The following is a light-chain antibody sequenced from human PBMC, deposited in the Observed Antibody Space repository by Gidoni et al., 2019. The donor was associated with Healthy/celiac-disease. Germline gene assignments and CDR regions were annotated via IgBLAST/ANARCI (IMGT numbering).Light chain of an antibody. J-gene: IGLJ2*01. Sequence: QYVLTQPPSASGTPGQRVTISCSGSSSNIGSNSVYWYQQLPGTAPNLLIYRNNQRPSGVPDRFSGSKSGTSASLSISGLRSEDEADYYCAAWDDSLSGPVFGGGTKLTVL. V-gene: IGLV1-47*01. CDR3: AAWDDSLSGPV. CDR1: SSNIGSNS. CDR2: RNN.